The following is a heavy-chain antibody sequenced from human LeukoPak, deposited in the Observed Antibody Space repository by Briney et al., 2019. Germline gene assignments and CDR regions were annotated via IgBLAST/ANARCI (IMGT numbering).Heavy chain of an antibody. J-gene: IGHJ5*02. Sequence: SETLSLTCAVYGGSFSGYYWSWIRQPPGKGLEWIGEINHSGSTNYNPSLKSRVTISVDTSKNQFSLKLSSVTAADTAVYYCARGVEMATITNWFDPRGQGTLVTVSS. CDR1: GGSFSGYY. CDR2: INHSGST. CDR3: ARGVEMATITNWFDP. D-gene: IGHD5-24*01. V-gene: IGHV4-34*01.